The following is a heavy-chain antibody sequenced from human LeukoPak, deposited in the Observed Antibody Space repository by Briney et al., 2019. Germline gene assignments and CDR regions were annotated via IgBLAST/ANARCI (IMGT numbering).Heavy chain of an antibody. CDR1: GFTFGSYN. D-gene: IGHD2-15*01. V-gene: IGHV3-21*01. CDR2: ISSSSTYI. Sequence: GGSLRLSCAASGFTFGSYNMNWVRQAPGKGLEWVSSISSSSTYIYYADSVRGRFTISRDNAKNSLYLQMNSLRAEDTAVYYCARDPSGYCSGGSCYRFDHWGQGTLVTVSS. J-gene: IGHJ5*02. CDR3: ARDPSGYCSGGSCYRFDH.